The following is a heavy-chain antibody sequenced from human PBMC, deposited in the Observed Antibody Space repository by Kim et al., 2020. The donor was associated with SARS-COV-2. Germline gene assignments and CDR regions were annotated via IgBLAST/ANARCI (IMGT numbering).Heavy chain of an antibody. CDR2: ISGSGGST. J-gene: IGHJ4*02. V-gene: IGHV3-23*01. Sequence: GGSLRLSCAASGFTFSSYAMSWVRQAPGKGLEWVSAISGSGGSTYYADSVKGRFTISRDNSKNTLYLQMNSLRAEDTAVYYCAKEYHFRSGSYYSLSDYWGQGTLVTVSS. CDR1: GFTFSSYA. CDR3: AKEYHFRSGSYYSLSDY. D-gene: IGHD1-26*01.